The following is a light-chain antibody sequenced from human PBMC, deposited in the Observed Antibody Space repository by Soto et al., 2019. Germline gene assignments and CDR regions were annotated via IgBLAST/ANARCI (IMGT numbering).Light chain of an antibody. V-gene: IGKV3-11*01. CDR2: DAS. CDR3: QQRSNWPRT. CDR1: QSVSSY. Sequence: EIVLTQSPATLSLSPGERATLSCRASQSVSSYLAWYQQKPGQAPRLLIYDASNRATGSPARFSGSGSGTAFTLTISSLEPEDFAVYYCQQRSNWPRTFGQGTKLEIK. J-gene: IGKJ2*01.